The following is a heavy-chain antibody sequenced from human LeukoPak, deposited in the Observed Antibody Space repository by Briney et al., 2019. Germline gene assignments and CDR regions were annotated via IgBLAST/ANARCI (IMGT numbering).Heavy chain of an antibody. J-gene: IGHJ5*02. V-gene: IGHV4-34*01. D-gene: IGHD3-16*01. CDR3: ARGLRGRNWFDP. CDR2: INHSGST. Sequence: PSETLSLTCAVYGGSFSGYYWSWIRQPPRKGLEWIGEINHSGSTNYNPSLKSRVTISVDTSKNQFSLKLSSVTAADTAVYYCARGLRGRNWFDPWGQGTLVTVSS. CDR1: GGSFSGYY.